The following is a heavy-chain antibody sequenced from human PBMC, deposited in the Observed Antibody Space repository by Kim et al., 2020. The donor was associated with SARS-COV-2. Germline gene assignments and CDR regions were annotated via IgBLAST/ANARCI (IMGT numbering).Heavy chain of an antibody. Sequence: SVKVSCKASGGTFSSYAISWVRQAPGQGLEWMGWIIPIFGTANYAQKFQGRVTITADESTSTAYMELSSLRSEDTAVYYCARPLVVVPATTYYYYGMDVWGQGTTVTVSS. J-gene: IGHJ6*02. CDR3: ARPLVVVPATTYYYYGMDV. CDR1: GGTFSSYA. V-gene: IGHV1-69*13. CDR2: IIPIFGTA. D-gene: IGHD2-2*01.